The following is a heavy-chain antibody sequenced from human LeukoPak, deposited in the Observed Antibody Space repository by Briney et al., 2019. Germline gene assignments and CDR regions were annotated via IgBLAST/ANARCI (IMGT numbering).Heavy chain of an antibody. V-gene: IGHV3-48*01. CDR2: ISSGTTTI. CDR1: GFSLSNYW. Sequence: GGSLRLSCAASGFSLSNYWMNWVRQAPGKGLEWVSYISSGTTTIYYADSVKGRFTISRDDAKNSLYLQMNSLSAEDTAVYFCARDPEGEWELPFDYWGQGTLVTVSS. J-gene: IGHJ4*02. D-gene: IGHD1-26*01. CDR3: ARDPEGEWELPFDY.